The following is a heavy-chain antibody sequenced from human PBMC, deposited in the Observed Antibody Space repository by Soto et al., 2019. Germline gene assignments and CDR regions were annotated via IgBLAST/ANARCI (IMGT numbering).Heavy chain of an antibody. V-gene: IGHV3-33*01. D-gene: IGHD6-19*01. CDR1: GFTFSSYG. CDR3: ARDAAVESSWVYYYGMDV. J-gene: IGHJ6*02. CDR2: IWYDGSNK. Sequence: GGSLRLSCAASGFTFSSYGMHWVRQAPGKGLEWVAVIWYDGSNKYYADSVKGRFTISRDNSKNTLYLQMNSLRAEDTAVYYCARDAAVESSWVYYYGMDVWGQGTTVTVSS.